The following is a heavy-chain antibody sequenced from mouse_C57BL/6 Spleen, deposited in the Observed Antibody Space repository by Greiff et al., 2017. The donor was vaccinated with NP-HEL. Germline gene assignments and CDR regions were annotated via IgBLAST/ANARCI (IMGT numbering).Heavy chain of an antibody. CDR3: ARWLLGAMDY. Sequence: VQLQQSVAELVRPGASVKLSCTASGFNIKNTYIHWVKQRPEQGLEWIGRIDPANGNTKYAPKFQGKATITADTSSNTAYLQLSSLTSEDTAIYYCARWLLGAMDYWGQGTSVTVSS. J-gene: IGHJ4*01. D-gene: IGHD2-3*01. V-gene: IGHV14-3*01. CDR1: GFNIKNTY. CDR2: IDPANGNT.